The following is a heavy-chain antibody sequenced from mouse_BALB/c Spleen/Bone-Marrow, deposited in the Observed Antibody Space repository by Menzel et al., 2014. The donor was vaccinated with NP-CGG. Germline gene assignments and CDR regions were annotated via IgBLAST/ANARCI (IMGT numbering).Heavy chain of an antibody. D-gene: IGHD4-1*01. Sequence: VKLVESGPGLVAPSPSLSITCTVSGFSLAGYDVNWVRRPPGKGLEWLGMIWGDGSTDYNSALISGLSISKDNSKSQLFLKMNTSQTAATYWYYCARKLGRGAFDYWGPGTTVTVSS. J-gene: IGHJ1*01. CDR3: ARKLGRGAFDY. V-gene: IGHV2-6-7*01. CDR2: IWGDGST. CDR1: GFSLAGYD.